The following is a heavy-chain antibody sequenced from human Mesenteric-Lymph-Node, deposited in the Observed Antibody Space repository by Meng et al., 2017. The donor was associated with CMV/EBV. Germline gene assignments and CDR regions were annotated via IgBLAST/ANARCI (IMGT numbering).Heavy chain of an antibody. CDR2: ISGSGGST. CDR3: AKDRDASSSWGYYYYYGMDV. CDR1: GFTFSSYS. V-gene: IGHV3-23*01. D-gene: IGHD6-6*01. J-gene: IGHJ6*02. Sequence: GESLKISCAASGFTFSSYSINWVRQAPGKGLEWVSAISGSGGSTYYADSVKGRFTISRDNSKNTLYLQMNSLRAEDTAVYYCAKDRDASSSWGYYYYYGMDVWGQGTTVTVSS.